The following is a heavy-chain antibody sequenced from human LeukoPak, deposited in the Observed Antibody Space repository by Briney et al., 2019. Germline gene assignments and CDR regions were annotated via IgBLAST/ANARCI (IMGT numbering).Heavy chain of an antibody. V-gene: IGHV4-31*03. CDR2: IFDSGSI. D-gene: IGHD3-10*01. J-gene: IGHJ4*02. CDR3: ARGYYDY. CDR1: GGSISSGGYY. Sequence: SETLSLTCSVSGGSISSGGYYWSWIRQHPGKGLEWIGYIFDSGSIYYNPSLRSRITISVDTSKNQFSLKLSSVTAADTAVYYCARGYYDYWGQGTLVTVSS.